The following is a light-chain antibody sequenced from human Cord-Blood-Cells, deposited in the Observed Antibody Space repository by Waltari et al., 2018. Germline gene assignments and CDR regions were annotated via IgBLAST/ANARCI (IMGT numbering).Light chain of an antibody. CDR1: QSVSSSY. J-gene: IGKJ5*01. Sequence: EIVLTQSPGTLSLSPGDRATLSCRASQSVSSSYLAWYQQNPGQAPRLLIYGASSRATGIPDRFSGSGSGPDFTPTISRLEPGDFAVYDCQQYGSSPPTFGQGTRLEIK. CDR2: GAS. V-gene: IGKV3-20*01. CDR3: QQYGSSPPT.